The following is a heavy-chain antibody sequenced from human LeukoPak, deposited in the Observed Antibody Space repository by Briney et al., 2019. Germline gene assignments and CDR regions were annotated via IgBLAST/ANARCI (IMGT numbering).Heavy chain of an antibody. CDR2: INPNSGGT. CDR3: ARDQCYGAYLFDY. V-gene: IGHV1-2*02. D-gene: IGHD4-17*01. J-gene: IGHJ4*02. Sequence: ASVKVSCKASGYTFTGYYMHWVRQAPRQGLEWMGWINPNSGGTNYAQKFQGRVTMTRDTSISTAYMELSRLRSDDTAVYYCARDQCYGAYLFDYWGQGTLVTVSS. CDR1: GYTFTGYY.